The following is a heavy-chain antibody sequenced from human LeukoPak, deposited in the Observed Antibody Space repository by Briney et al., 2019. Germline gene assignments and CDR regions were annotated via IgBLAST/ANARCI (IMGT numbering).Heavy chain of an antibody. Sequence: PGGSLRLSCAASGFMFSSSWMAWVRQAPGKGLEWVANIKEDGSDKNYVDSMKGRFTISRGNAKNSLYLQMNSLRAEDTAVYYCARDAAYGYDRFDYWGQGTQVTVSS. CDR1: GFMFSSSW. V-gene: IGHV3-7*01. D-gene: IGHD5-18*01. J-gene: IGHJ4*02. CDR2: IKEDGSDK. CDR3: ARDAAYGYDRFDY.